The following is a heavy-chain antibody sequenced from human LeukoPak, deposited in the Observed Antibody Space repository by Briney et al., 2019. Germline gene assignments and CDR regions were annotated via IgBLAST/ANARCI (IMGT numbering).Heavy chain of an antibody. CDR3: ARAGRVLLWFGELPYNFWKNWFDP. V-gene: IGHV4-39*01. D-gene: IGHD3-10*01. CDR1: GGSISSSSYY. CDR2: IYYSGST. Sequence: PSETLSLTCTVSGGSISSSSYYWGWIRQPPGRGLEWIGSIYYSGSTYYNPSLKSRVTISVDTSKNQFSLKLSSVTAADTAVYYCARAGRVLLWFGELPYNFWKNWFDPWGQGTLVTVSS. J-gene: IGHJ5*02.